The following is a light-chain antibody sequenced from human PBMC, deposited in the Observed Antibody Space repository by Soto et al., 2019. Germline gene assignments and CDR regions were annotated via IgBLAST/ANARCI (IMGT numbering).Light chain of an antibody. CDR2: DAS. J-gene: IGKJ1*01. Sequence: DIRMTQSPSTLSASVGDRVTITCRASQSISPWLAWYQQKPGKAPKLLIFDASNLESGVPSRFSGSGSGTEFTLTISSLQPDDFATYYCLQYHIYRTFGQGTKVEVK. CDR3: LQYHIYRT. V-gene: IGKV1-5*01. CDR1: QSISPW.